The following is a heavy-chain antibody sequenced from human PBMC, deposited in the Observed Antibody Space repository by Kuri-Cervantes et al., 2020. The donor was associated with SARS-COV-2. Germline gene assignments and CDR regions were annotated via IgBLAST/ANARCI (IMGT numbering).Heavy chain of an antibody. CDR3: ARGLYIVVVPAAMWERGEYYYGMDV. D-gene: IGHD2-2*01. J-gene: IGHJ6*02. V-gene: IGHV4-34*01. CDR2: INHSGST. CDR1: GGSFSGYY. Sequence: GSLRLSCAVYGGSFSGYYWSWIRQPPGKGLEWSGEINHSGSTNYNPSLKSRVTISVDTSKNQFSLKLSSVTAADTAVYYCARGLYIVVVPAAMWERGEYYYGMDVWGQGTTVTVSS.